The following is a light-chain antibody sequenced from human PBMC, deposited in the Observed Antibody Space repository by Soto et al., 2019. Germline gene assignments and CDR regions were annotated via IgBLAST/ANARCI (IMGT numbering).Light chain of an antibody. J-gene: IGKJ4*01. Sequence: EIVLTQSPGTLSFSPGERATLSCRASQSVSSNYLAWYQQKPGQSPRLLIYGASSRATGIPARFSGSGSGTDFTLTISSLEPEDFAVYYCQQRSNWLTFGGGTKVDIK. CDR3: QQRSNWLT. CDR2: GAS. CDR1: QSVSSNY. V-gene: IGKV3D-20*02.